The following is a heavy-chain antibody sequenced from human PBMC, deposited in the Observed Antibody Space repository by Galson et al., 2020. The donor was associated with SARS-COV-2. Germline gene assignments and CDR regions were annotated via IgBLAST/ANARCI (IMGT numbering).Heavy chain of an antibody. J-gene: IGHJ4*02. D-gene: IGHD2-8*02. V-gene: IGHV1-18*01. CDR3: ARDRLGYCTGGVCYRSDY. CDR2: ISAQTGNT. Sequence: ASVTVSCKASGYTFSSYGVSWARQAPGQGLEWMGWISAQTGNTNYAQNLQGRVTLTTDKSTSTAYMELRSLRSDDTAVYYCARDRLGYCTGGVCYRSDYWGQGTLVTVAS. CDR1: GYTFSSYG.